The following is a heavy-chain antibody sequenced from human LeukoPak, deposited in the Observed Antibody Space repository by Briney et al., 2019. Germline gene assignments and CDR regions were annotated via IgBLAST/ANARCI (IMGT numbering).Heavy chain of an antibody. CDR2: ISYSGNT. V-gene: IGHV4-59*01. CDR3: ARDTLIASPGSWSVSYYGMDV. D-gene: IGHD6-13*01. J-gene: IGHJ6*02. CDR1: GGSTSSFY. Sequence: PSQTLSPTSTVSGGSTSSFYRSSIPHTPQKRLWRILYISYSGNTNSNHSLKSRVTISVDTSKNQFSLKLSSVTAADTAVYYCARDTLIASPGSWSVSYYGMDVWGQGTTVTVSS.